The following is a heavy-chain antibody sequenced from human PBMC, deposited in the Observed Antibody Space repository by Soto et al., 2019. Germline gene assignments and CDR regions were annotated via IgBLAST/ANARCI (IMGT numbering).Heavy chain of an antibody. D-gene: IGHD2-15*01. CDR2: IIPILGIA. CDR1: GGTFSSYT. V-gene: IGHV1-69*02. J-gene: IGHJ6*03. Sequence: SVKVSCKASGGTFSSYTISWVRQAPRQGLEWMGRIIPILGIANYAQKFQGRVTITADKSTSTAYMELSSLRSEDTAVYYCARGRLGYCSGGSCSRYYYYMDVWGKGTTVTVSS. CDR3: ARGRLGYCSGGSCSRYYYYMDV.